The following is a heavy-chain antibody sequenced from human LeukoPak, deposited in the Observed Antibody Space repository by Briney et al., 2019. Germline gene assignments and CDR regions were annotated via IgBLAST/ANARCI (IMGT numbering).Heavy chain of an antibody. CDR3: ATTVLILEYYFDS. CDR1: GFTFSNAW. V-gene: IGHV3-21*01. Sequence: PGGSLRLSCAASGFTFSNAWMNWVRQAPGKGLEWVSSITTTSSYIWYADSVKGRFTISRDNAKNSLYLEMNSLRAEDTAVYYCATTVLILEYYFDSWGQGTLVTVSS. J-gene: IGHJ4*02. CDR2: ITTTSSYI. D-gene: IGHD4-17*01.